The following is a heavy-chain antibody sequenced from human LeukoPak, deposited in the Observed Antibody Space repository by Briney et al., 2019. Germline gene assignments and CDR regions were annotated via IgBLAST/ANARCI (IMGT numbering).Heavy chain of an antibody. D-gene: IGHD3-10*01. J-gene: IGHJ6*02. CDR3: ARARYGSGSLYFYYYGMDV. Sequence: SETLSLTCTVSGGSISSYYWSWSRQPPGKGLEWIGYIYYSGSTNYNPSLKSRVTTSVDTSKNQFSLKVSSVTAADTAVYYCARARYGSGSLYFYYYGMDVWGQGTTVIVSS. V-gene: IGHV4-59*01. CDR2: IYYSGST. CDR1: GGSISSYY.